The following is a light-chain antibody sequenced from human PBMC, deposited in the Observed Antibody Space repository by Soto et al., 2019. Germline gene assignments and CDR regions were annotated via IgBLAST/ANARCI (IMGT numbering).Light chain of an antibody. V-gene: IGLV6-57*04. Sequence: NFMLTQPHSVSESPGKTVTISCTRSSGSIAAYSVQWCQQRPGSAPTTVIYENNLRPSGVPDRFSGSIDRSSNSSSLIISGLKTEDEADYYCQSYDTSSWVFGGGTKLTVL. J-gene: IGLJ3*02. CDR1: SGSIAAYS. CDR2: ENN. CDR3: QSYDTSSWV.